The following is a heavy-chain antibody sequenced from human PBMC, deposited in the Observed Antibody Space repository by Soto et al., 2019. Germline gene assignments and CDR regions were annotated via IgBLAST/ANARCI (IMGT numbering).Heavy chain of an antibody. D-gene: IGHD2-15*01. J-gene: IGHJ4*02. CDR3: AKVERSRYYFDF. CDR2: SRNEANSYTT. CDR1: GFLFSDHY. Sequence: GRSLRLSCAASGFLFSDHYMDWVRQAPGKGLEWIGRSRNEANSYTTEYAPSVRGRFTISRDDSKDSLYLQMDSLDIEDTAVYYCAKVERSRYYFDFWGKGTLVIVSS. V-gene: IGHV3-72*01.